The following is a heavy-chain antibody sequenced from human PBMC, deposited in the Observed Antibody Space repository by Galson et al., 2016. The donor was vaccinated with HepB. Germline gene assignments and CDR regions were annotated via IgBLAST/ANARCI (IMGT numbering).Heavy chain of an antibody. V-gene: IGHV3-30-3*01. CDR2: VSYNESNK. D-gene: IGHD2-8*02. CDR3: ARGGRTGYYYGIDV. Sequence: SLRLSCAASEFTFSDYTMHWVRQAPGKGLEWVAVVSYNESNKYYANSVKGRFTISRDNSKKTLYLQINSLKTEDTAIYYCARGGRTGYYYGIDVWGQGTTVTVSS. CDR1: EFTFSDYT. J-gene: IGHJ6*02.